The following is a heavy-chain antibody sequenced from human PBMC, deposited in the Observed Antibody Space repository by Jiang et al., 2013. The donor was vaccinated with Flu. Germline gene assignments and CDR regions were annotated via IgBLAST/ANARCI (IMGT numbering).Heavy chain of an antibody. CDR2: FDPEDGET. J-gene: IGHJ3*02. CDR1: GYTLTELS. Sequence: GAEVKKPGASVKVSCKVSGYTLTELSMHWVRQAPGKGLEWMGGFDPEDGETIYAQKFQGRVTMTEDTSTDTAYMELSSLRSEDTAVYYCATDRRNRQWLVLRAVRHDAFDIWGQGTMVTVSS. D-gene: IGHD6-19*01. CDR3: ATDRRNRQWLVLRAVRHDAFDI. V-gene: IGHV1-24*01.